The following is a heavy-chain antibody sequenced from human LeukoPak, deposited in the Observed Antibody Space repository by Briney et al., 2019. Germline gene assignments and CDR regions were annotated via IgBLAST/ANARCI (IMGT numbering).Heavy chain of an antibody. Sequence: SETLSLTCTVSGGSISSGDYYWSWIRQPPGKGLEWIGYIYYSGSTYYNPSLKSRVTISVDTSKNQFSLKLSSVTAAGTAVYYCARVGYSSSWYDAFDIWGQGTMVTVSS. D-gene: IGHD6-13*01. CDR1: GGSISSGDYY. V-gene: IGHV4-30-4*08. CDR2: IYYSGST. J-gene: IGHJ3*02. CDR3: ARVGYSSSWYDAFDI.